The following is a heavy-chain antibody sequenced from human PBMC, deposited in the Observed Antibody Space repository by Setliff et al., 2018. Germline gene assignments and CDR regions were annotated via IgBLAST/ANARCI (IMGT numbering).Heavy chain of an antibody. CDR3: ARVAYPNGGSCRYFDN. CDR1: GYSISSGFY. Sequence: SETLSLTCAVSGYSISSGFYWGWIRQPPGKGLEWIGSIYHSGDTNYNPSLKSRVTISVDTSKNQFSLELRSVTAADTAMYYCARVAYPNGGSCRYFDNWGQGTLVTVSS. V-gene: IGHV4-38-2*01. D-gene: IGHD2-15*01. CDR2: IYHSGDT. J-gene: IGHJ4*02.